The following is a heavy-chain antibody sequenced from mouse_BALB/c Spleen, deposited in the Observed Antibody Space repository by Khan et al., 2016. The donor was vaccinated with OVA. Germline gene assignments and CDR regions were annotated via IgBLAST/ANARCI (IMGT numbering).Heavy chain of an antibody. Sequence: QVQLQQSGPELVKPGASVKMSCKASGYTCTDYVMNWVKQRNGQGLEWIGQIYPGCDSTYYHEKFKGKATLTADRSSRTAYMQLSNLTSEDSAVYFCARAGWDVFAYGGQGTLVTVSA. V-gene: IGHV1-77*01. J-gene: IGHJ3*01. D-gene: IGHD4-1*01. CDR3: ARAGWDVFAY. CDR2: IYPGCDST. CDR1: GYTCTDYV.